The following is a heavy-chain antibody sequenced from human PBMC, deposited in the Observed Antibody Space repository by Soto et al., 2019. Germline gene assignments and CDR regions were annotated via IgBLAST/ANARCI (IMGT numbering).Heavy chain of an antibody. CDR3: XRDRTVTTYDYYYGMDV. V-gene: IGHV3-21*01. J-gene: IGHJ6*02. D-gene: IGHD4-4*01. Sequence: GGSLRLSCAASGFTFSGYSMNWVRQAPGKGLEWVSSISSSSSYIYYADSVKGRFTISRDNAKNSLYLQMNSLRAEDTAVYYCXRDRTVTTYDYYYGMDVWGQGTTVTVSS. CDR1: GFTFSGYS. CDR2: ISSSSSYI.